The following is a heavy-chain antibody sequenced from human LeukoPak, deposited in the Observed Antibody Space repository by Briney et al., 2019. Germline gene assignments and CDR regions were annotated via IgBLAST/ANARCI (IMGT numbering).Heavy chain of an antibody. CDR3: ARDTYYYDSSGYYYPGGSDC. CDR1: GSTFSDYY. D-gene: IGHD3-22*01. J-gene: IGHJ4*02. Sequence: GGSLRLSCAASGSTFSDYYMSWIRQAPGKGLEWVSCISSGGSTIYYADSVKGRFTISRDNAKNSLYLQMNSLRAEDTAVYYCARDTYYYDSSGYYYPGGSDCWGQGTLVTVSS. V-gene: IGHV3-11*04. CDR2: ISSGGSTI.